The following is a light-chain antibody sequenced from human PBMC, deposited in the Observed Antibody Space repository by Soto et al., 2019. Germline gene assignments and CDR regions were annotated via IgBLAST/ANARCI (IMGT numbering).Light chain of an antibody. V-gene: IGKV1-39*01. Sequence: DIQLTQSPSSLSASVGDRVTITCRAGQTISDYLNWYQQKPGTAPKLLIYAASTLQSGVPSRFSGSRSGTDFTLTISSLHPEDVATYYCQQTLSAPSITLGQGTRLEIK. J-gene: IGKJ5*01. CDR3: QQTLSAPSIT. CDR2: AAS. CDR1: QTISDY.